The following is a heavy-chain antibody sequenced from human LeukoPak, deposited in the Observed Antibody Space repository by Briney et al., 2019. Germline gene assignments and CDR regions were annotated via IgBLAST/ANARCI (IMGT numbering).Heavy chain of an antibody. CDR3: AKDHGTTVNRPFDY. Sequence: PGESLRLSCAASGFNFRSHAMSGVRQAPGKGLEWVSVISNGGAGTYYADSVKGRFTISRDNSKSTLYLQMSGLRAEATAAYYCAKDHGTTVNRPFDYRGQGTLVTVSS. V-gene: IGHV3-23*01. CDR2: ISNGGAGT. CDR1: GFNFRSHA. J-gene: IGHJ4*02. D-gene: IGHD2/OR15-2a*01.